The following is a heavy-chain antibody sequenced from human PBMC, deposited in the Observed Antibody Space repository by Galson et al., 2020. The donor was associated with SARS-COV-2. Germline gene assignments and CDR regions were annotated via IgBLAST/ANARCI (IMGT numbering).Heavy chain of an antibody. Sequence: GGSLRLSCAASGFTFDDYAMHWVRQAPGKGLEWVSGISWNSGSIGYADSVKGRFTISRDNAKHSLYLQMNSLRAEDTALYYCAKERGYYYGMDVWGQGTTVTVSS. CDR2: ISWNSGSI. CDR3: AKERGYYYGMDV. J-gene: IGHJ6*02. V-gene: IGHV3-9*01. CDR1: GFTFDDYA.